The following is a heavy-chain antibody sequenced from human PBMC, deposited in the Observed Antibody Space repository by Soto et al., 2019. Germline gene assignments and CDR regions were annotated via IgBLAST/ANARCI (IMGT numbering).Heavy chain of an antibody. CDR3: ARGRPAARFDP. V-gene: IGHV4-31*03. Sequence: SETLSLTCTVSGGSISSGGYYWSWIRQHPGKGLEWIGYIYYIGSTYYNPSLKSRVTISVDTSKNQFSLKLSSVTAADTAVYYCARGRPAARFDPWGQGTLVTVS. D-gene: IGHD2-2*01. CDR2: IYYIGST. J-gene: IGHJ5*02. CDR1: GGSISSGGYY.